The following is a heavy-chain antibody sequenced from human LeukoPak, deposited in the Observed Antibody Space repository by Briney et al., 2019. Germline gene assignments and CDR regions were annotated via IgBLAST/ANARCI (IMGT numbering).Heavy chain of an antibody. CDR1: GYTFTSYG. CDR2: ISAYNGNT. V-gene: IGHV1-18*01. J-gene: IGHJ4*02. D-gene: IGHD3-10*01. Sequence: ASVKVSCKASGYTFTSYGISWVRQAPGQGLEWMGWISAYNGNTNYAQKLQGRVTMTTDTSTSTAYMELRSLRSDDTAVYYCARASYYYGSGSSSLPDYWGQGTLVTVSS. CDR3: ARASYYYGSGSSSLPDY.